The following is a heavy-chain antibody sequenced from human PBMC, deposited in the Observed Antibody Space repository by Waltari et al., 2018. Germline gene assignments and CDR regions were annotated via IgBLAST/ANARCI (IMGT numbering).Heavy chain of an antibody. CDR1: GGSISSSSYY. Sequence: QLQLQESGPGLVKPSETLSLTCTVSGGSISSSSYYWGWIRQPPGKGLEWIGSIYYSGSTYYNPSLKSRVTISVDTSKNQFSLKRSSVTAADTAVYYCARAPSYCSSTSCYLDAFDIWGQGTMVTVSS. CDR2: IYYSGST. J-gene: IGHJ3*02. D-gene: IGHD2-2*01. CDR3: ARAPSYCSSTSCYLDAFDI. V-gene: IGHV4-39*07.